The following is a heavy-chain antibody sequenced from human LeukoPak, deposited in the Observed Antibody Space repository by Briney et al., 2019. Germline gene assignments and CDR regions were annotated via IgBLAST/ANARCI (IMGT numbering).Heavy chain of an antibody. J-gene: IGHJ4*02. Sequence: TTSETLSLTCAVYGGSFSGYYWSWIRQPPGKGLEWIGEINHSGSTNYNPSLKSRVTISVDTSKNQFSLKLSSVTAADAAVYYCARRGYYGSGSYFFDYWGQGTLVTVSS. V-gene: IGHV4-34*01. CDR3: ARRGYYGSGSYFFDY. D-gene: IGHD3-10*01. CDR1: GGSFSGYY. CDR2: INHSGST.